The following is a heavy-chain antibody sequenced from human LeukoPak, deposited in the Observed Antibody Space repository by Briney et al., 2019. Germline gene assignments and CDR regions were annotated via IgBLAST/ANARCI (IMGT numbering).Heavy chain of an antibody. J-gene: IGHJ4*02. V-gene: IGHV4-59*01. CDR2: IYYSGST. CDR3: ARAVGGDGSGSL. Sequence: SETLSLTCSVSGGSISGYYWSWIRQPPGKGLEWIGYIYYSGSTKYKPSLKSRVTISVDTSNNQFSLKLSSVTAADTAVYYCARAVGGDGSGSLWGPGTLVTVSS. CDR1: GGSISGYY. D-gene: IGHD3-10*01.